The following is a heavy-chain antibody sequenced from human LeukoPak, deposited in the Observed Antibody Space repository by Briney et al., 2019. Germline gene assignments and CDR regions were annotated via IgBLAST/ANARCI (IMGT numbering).Heavy chain of an antibody. V-gene: IGHV4-59*01. D-gene: IGHD3-3*01. CDR1: GGSISSFY. CDR3: ARVIMSSLYYYYMDV. J-gene: IGHJ6*03. CDR2: ISDSGST. Sequence: SETLSLTCTVSGGSISSFYWSWTRQPPGKGLEWIGYISDSGSTNYNPSLKSRVTISVDTSKNKFSLKLSSVTAADTAVYYCARVIMSSLYYYYMDVWGKGTTVTVSS.